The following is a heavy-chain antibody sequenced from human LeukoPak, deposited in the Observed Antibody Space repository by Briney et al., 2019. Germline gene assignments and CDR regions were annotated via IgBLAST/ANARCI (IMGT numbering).Heavy chain of an antibody. V-gene: IGHV3-30*02. CDR2: IRYDGSKK. CDR3: ANDAAPGMGRLDY. D-gene: IGHD3-10*01. J-gene: IGHJ4*02. Sequence: GGSLRLSCAASGFTFSSYGMHWVRQAPAKGLEWVAFIRYDGSKKYYADSVKGRFTISRDNSKTTLYLQMNSLRDEDTAVYYCANDAAPGMGRLDYWGQGTLVTVSS. CDR1: GFTFSSYG.